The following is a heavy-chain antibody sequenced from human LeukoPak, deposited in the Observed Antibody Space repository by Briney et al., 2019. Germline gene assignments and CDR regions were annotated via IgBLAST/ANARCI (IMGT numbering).Heavy chain of an antibody. V-gene: IGHV3-21*01. J-gene: IGHJ4*02. Sequence: GGSLRLSCAASGFTFSSYTMNWVRQPPGKGLEWVSSIGSSSNFISYADSVKGRFTISRDNAKKSLYLQMNSVRAEDTAVYYCARSREDIVLVPASYWGQGTLVTVSS. D-gene: IGHD2-2*01. CDR3: ARSREDIVLVPASY. CDR2: IGSSSNFI. CDR1: GFTFSSYT.